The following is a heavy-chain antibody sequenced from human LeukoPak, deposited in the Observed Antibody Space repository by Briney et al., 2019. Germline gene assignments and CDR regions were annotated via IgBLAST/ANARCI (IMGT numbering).Heavy chain of an antibody. D-gene: IGHD4-17*01. CDR3: ARDLAGYGDLCLDV. CDR2: ISYDGGNK. V-gene: IGHV3-30*01. Sequence: GGSLRLSCAASGFTFSSYAMHWVRQAPGKGLEWVAVISYDGGNKYYADSVKGRFTISRDNSKNTLYLQMNSLRAEDTAVYYCARDLAGYGDLCLDVWGKGTTVTVSS. J-gene: IGHJ6*04. CDR1: GFTFSSYA.